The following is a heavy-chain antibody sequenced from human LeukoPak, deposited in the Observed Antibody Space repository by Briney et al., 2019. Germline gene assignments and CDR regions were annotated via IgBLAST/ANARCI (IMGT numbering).Heavy chain of an antibody. CDR1: GGSISSTNYY. J-gene: IGHJ5*02. V-gene: IGHV4-39*01. D-gene: IGHD3-22*01. CDR3: ARPYHDSRGYYWFDP. CDR2: VYYSGGT. Sequence: PSETLSLTCTVSGGSISSTNYYWGWIRQPPGRGLEWIGSVYYSGGTYSNPSLKSRVTVSVDTSKSQFSLKLTSVTAADTAVYYCARPYHDSRGYYWFDPWGQGTLVTVSS.